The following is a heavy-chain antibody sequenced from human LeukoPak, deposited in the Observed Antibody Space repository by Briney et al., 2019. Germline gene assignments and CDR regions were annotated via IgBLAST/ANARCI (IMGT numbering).Heavy chain of an antibody. J-gene: IGHJ4*02. D-gene: IGHD4-17*01. CDR2: INSDGSST. CDR3: ASLSMVTPFDY. V-gene: IGHV3-74*01. Sequence: GRSLRLSCAASGFTFDDYAMHWVRQAPGKGLVWVSRINSDGSSTSYADSVKGRFTISRDNAKNTLYLQMNSLRAEDTAVYFCASLSMVTPFDYWGQGTLVTVSS. CDR1: GFTFDDYA.